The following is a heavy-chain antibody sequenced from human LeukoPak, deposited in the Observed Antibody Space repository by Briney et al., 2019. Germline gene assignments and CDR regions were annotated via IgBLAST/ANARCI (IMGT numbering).Heavy chain of an antibody. Sequence: GGSLRLSCAASGFTFSSYGMHWVRQAPGKGLEWVAFIRYDGSNKYYADSVKGRFTISRDNSKNTLYLQMNSLRAEDTAVYYCAKDPKGYCSSTSCYMGWFDPWGQGTLVTVSS. V-gene: IGHV3-30*02. CDR3: AKDPKGYCSSTSCYMGWFDP. CDR2: IRYDGSNK. D-gene: IGHD2-2*02. CDR1: GFTFSSYG. J-gene: IGHJ5*02.